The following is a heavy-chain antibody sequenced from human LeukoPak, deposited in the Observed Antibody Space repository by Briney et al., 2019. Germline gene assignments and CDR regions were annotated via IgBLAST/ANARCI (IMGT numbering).Heavy chain of an antibody. CDR2: IIPIFGTA. CDR3: ATRLDYSKNYYYYMDV. J-gene: IGHJ6*03. Sequence: GSSVKVSCKASGGTFSSYAISWVRQAPGQGLEWMGEIIPIFGTANYAQKFQGRVTITTDESTSTAYMELSSLRSEDTAVYYCATRLDYSKNYYYYMDVWGKGTTVTVSS. D-gene: IGHD4-11*01. CDR1: GGTFSSYA. V-gene: IGHV1-69*05.